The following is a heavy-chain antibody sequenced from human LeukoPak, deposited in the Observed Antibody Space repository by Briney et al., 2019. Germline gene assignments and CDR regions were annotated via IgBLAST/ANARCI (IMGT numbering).Heavy chain of an antibody. D-gene: IGHD3-10*01. CDR1: GFTFSSYA. Sequence: GSLRLSCAASGFTFSSYAMSWIRQPPGKGLEWIGEINHSGSTNYNPSLKSRVTISVDTSKNQFSLKLSSVTAADTAVYYCARGLGFITMVRGVTNAYFDYWGQGTLVTVSS. V-gene: IGHV4-34*01. J-gene: IGHJ4*02. CDR3: ARGLGFITMVRGVTNAYFDY. CDR2: INHSGST.